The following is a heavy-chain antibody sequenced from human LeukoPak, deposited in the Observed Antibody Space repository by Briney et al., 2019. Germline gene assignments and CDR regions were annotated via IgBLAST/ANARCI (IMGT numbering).Heavy chain of an antibody. CDR1: GGTFSSYP. Sequence: SVKVSCKVSGGTFSSYPISWVRQAPGQGLEWMGEITPIFGEAQNAEKFQGRVTITADEPTSTVYMELASLRLDDTAMYYCARNSRVASTSGLNYWGQGTLVTVSS. V-gene: IGHV1-69*13. D-gene: IGHD5-12*01. CDR2: ITPIFGEA. J-gene: IGHJ4*02. CDR3: ARNSRVASTSGLNY.